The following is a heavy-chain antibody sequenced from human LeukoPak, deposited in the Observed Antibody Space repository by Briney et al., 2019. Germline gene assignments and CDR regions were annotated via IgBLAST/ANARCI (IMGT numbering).Heavy chain of an antibody. V-gene: IGHV1-2*02. CDR3: ARLFDGAVAGTDDY. CDR1: GYTFTGYY. CDR2: ISPNSGGT. J-gene: IGHJ4*02. Sequence: ASVKVSCKASGYTFTGYYMHWVRQAPGQGLEWMGWISPNSGGTNYAQKFQGRVTMTRDTSISTAYVELSRLRSDDTAVYYCARLFDGAVAGTDDYWGQGTLVTVSS. D-gene: IGHD6-19*01.